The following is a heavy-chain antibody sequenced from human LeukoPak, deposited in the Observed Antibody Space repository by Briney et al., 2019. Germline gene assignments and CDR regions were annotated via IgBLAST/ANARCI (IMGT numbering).Heavy chain of an antibody. D-gene: IGHD5-24*01. CDR3: ARDYIRDGYSWGFDY. J-gene: IGHJ4*02. CDR1: GFTFSSYS. Sequence: PGGSLRLPCAASGFTFSSYSMNWVRQAPGKGLEWVSSISSSSSYIYYADSVKGRFTISRDNAKNSLYLQMNSLRAEDTAVYYCARDYIRDGYSWGFDYWGQGTLVTVSS. CDR2: ISSSSSYI. V-gene: IGHV3-21*01.